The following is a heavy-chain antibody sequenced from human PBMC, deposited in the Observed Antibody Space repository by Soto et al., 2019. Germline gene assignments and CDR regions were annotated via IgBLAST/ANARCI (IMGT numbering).Heavy chain of an antibody. J-gene: IGHJ6*02. D-gene: IGHD1-26*01. CDR1: GGSISSSSYY. CDR2: IYYSGST. Sequence: SETLSLTCTVSGGSISSSSYYWGWIRQPPGKGLEWIGSIYYSGSTYYNPSLKSRVTISVNTSKNQFSLKLSSVTAADTAVYYCARQSGSYYYYYGMDVWGQGTTVTVSS. CDR3: ARQSGSYYYYYGMDV. V-gene: IGHV4-39*01.